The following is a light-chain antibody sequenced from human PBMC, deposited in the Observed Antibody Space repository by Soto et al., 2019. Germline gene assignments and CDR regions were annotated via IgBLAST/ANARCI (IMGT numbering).Light chain of an antibody. CDR3: QQLNSFPIT. Sequence: DIPLTQAPSFLSASAGDRVSITCRASQAISSYLALYQQKPGRAPKLLIYAASTLQSGVPSRFSGSGSGTEFTLTITRLQPEDFATYYCQQLNSFPITLGQGTRLEIK. V-gene: IGKV1-9*01. CDR1: QAISSY. CDR2: AAS. J-gene: IGKJ5*01.